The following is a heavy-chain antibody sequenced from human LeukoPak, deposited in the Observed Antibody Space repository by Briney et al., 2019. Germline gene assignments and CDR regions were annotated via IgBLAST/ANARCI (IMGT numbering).Heavy chain of an antibody. CDR1: GFTFSSYA. V-gene: IGHV3-30-3*01. CDR3: ARDQGHGDYDFDY. CDR2: ISYDGSNK. J-gene: IGHJ4*02. Sequence: PGGSLRLSCAASGFTFSSYAMHWVRQAPGKGLEWVAVISYDGSNKYYADSVKGRFTISRDNPKNTLYLQMNSLRAEDTAVYYCARDQGHGDYDFDYWGQGTLVTVSS. D-gene: IGHD4-17*01.